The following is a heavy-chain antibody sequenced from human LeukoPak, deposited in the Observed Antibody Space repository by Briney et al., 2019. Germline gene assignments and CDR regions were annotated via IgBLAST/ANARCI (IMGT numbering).Heavy chain of an antibody. D-gene: IGHD5-18*01. Sequence: SETLSLTCTVSGYSISSGYYWGWIRQPPGKGLEWIGSIYHSGSTYYNPSLKSRVTISVDTSKNQLSLKLSSVTAADTAVYYCARARPDTAMAVDYWGQGTLVTVSS. CDR2: IYHSGST. V-gene: IGHV4-38-2*02. CDR3: ARARPDTAMAVDY. J-gene: IGHJ4*02. CDR1: GYSISSGYY.